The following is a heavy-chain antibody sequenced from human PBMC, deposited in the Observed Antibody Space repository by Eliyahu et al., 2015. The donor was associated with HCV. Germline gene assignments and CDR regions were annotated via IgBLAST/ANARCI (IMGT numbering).Heavy chain of an antibody. Sequence: EGQLVESGGGLVQPGRSLRLSCVAXXFKFXXXXMHWVRQAPGKGLEWVSGISWNSDNIFYVDSVKGRFTISRDNAKNSLYLQMHNLRPEDTALYYCAKDIVALLGYCSGYNCYSPYFDSWGQGTLVTVSS. CDR3: AKDIVALLGYCSGYNCYSPYFDS. CDR1: XFKFXXXX. J-gene: IGHJ4*02. D-gene: IGHD2-2*01. CDR2: ISWNSDNI. V-gene: IGHV3-9*01.